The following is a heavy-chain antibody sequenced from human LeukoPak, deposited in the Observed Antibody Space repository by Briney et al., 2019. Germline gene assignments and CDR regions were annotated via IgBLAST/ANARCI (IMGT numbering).Heavy chain of an antibody. V-gene: IGHV1-18*01. CDR3: ARDRPYSSSWNWFDP. CDR1: GYTFTSDG. Sequence: GASVKVSCKASGYTFTSDGISWVRQAPGQGLEWMGWISAYNGNTNYAQKLQGRVTMTTDTSTSTAYMELRSLRSDDTAVYYCARDRPYSSSWNWFDPWGQGTLVTVSS. D-gene: IGHD6-13*01. CDR2: ISAYNGNT. J-gene: IGHJ5*02.